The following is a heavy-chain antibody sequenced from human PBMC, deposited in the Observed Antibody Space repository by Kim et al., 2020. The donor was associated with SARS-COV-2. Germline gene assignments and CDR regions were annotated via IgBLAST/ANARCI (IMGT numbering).Heavy chain of an antibody. CDR2: IYHSGST. J-gene: IGHJ6*02. CDR1: GGSISSSNW. Sequence: SETLSLTCAVSGGSISSSNWWSWVRQPPGKGLEWIGEIYHSGSTNYNPSLKSRVTISVDKSKNQFSLKLSSVTAADTAVYYCARIRGSGGWYYYGMDVWGQGTTVTVSS. D-gene: IGHD3-10*01. V-gene: IGHV4-4*02. CDR3: ARIRGSGGWYYYGMDV.